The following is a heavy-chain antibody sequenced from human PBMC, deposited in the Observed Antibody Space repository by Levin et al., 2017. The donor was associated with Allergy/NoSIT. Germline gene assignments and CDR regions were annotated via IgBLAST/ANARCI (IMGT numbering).Heavy chain of an antibody. CDR3: ATLWLGSSGKIDWFDP. D-gene: IGHD6-25*01. J-gene: IGHJ5*02. V-gene: IGHV3-7*01. CDR1: GFTISSYW. Sequence: PGGSLRLSCAASGFTISSYWMAWVRQAPGKGLEWVANIKQDGSEKYYVDSVKGRFTISKDNARNSLYLQMNSLRAEDTAVYYCATLWLGSSGKIDWFDPWGQGTLVTVSS. CDR2: IKQDGSEK.